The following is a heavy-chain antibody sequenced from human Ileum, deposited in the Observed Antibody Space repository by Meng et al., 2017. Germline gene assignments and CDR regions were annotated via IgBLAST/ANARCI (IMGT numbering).Heavy chain of an antibody. V-gene: IGHV3-72*01. Sequence: GGSLRLSCVASGFTFNTYTINWVRQAPGKGLEWIGRTRNKANSYTTEYAASVKGRFTISRDDSKNSLFLQMNSLKSEDTAVYFCARVISREGYTLDYWGQGTLVTVSS. CDR3: ARVISREGYTLDY. D-gene: IGHD5-24*01. CDR2: TRNKANSYTT. CDR1: GFTFNTYT. J-gene: IGHJ4*02.